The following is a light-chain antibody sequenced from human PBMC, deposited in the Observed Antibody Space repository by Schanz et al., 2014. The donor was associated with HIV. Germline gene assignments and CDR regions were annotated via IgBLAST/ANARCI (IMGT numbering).Light chain of an antibody. CDR3: QQYATSAFT. V-gene: IGKV3-20*01. CDR1: QSINNDY. J-gene: IGKJ3*01. CDR2: VAS. Sequence: IVLTQSPGTLSLSPGEKATLSCKASQSINNDYLAWYQQKPGQAPRLLIYVASIRASGVPERFSGSGSGTDFTLTISRPEPEDFAVYFCQQYATSAFTFGPGTKVDIK.